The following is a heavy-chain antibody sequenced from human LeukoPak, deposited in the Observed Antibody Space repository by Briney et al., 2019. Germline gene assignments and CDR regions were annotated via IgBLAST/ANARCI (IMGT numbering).Heavy chain of an antibody. Sequence: SGGSLRLSCAASGFTFSTYWMSWVRQAPGKGLEWLANIKQDGSEKYYVDSVRGRFAISRDNAKNSLYLQMNSLRAEDTAVYYCARGRGLDVWGKGTTVTVSS. J-gene: IGHJ6*04. CDR2: IKQDGSEK. CDR3: ARGRGLDV. V-gene: IGHV3-7*01. CDR1: GFTFSTYW. D-gene: IGHD3-10*01.